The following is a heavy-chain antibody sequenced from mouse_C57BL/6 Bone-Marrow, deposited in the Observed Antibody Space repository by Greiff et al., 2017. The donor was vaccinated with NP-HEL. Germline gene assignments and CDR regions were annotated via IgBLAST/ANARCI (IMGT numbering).Heavy chain of an antibody. D-gene: IGHD1-1*02. CDR1: GYAFSSSW. V-gene: IGHV1-82*01. CDR3: ARSGRGVDYAMDY. J-gene: IGHJ4*01. Sequence: VQVVESGPELVKPGASVKISCKASGYAFSSSWMNWVKQRPGKGLEWIGRIYPGDGDTKYNGKFKGKATLTADKSSSTAYMQLSSLTSEDSAVYYCARSGRGVDYAMDYWGQGTSVTVSS. CDR2: IYPGDGDT.